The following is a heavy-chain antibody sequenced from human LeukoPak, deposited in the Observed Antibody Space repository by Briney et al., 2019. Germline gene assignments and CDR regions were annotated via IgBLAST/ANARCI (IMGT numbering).Heavy chain of an antibody. Sequence: GGSLRLSCVASGFTFDNYCMSWVRQAPGKGLEWVSYISSSGSTIYYADSVKGRFTISRDNAKNSLYLQMNSLRAEDTAVYYCARDDSFYHYGMDVWGQGTTVTVSS. CDR2: ISSSGSTI. J-gene: IGHJ6*02. D-gene: IGHD2-15*01. V-gene: IGHV3-48*04. CDR1: GFTFDNYC. CDR3: ARDDSFYHYGMDV.